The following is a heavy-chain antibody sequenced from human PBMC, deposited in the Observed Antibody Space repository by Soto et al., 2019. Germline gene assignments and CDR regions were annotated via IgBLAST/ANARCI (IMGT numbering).Heavy chain of an antibody. CDR1: GYTFSNYG. CDR3: ARVVPGAEAWFGP. J-gene: IGHJ5*02. V-gene: IGHV1-18*01. Sequence: ASVKVSCKTSGYTFSNYGITWVRQAPGQPLEWLGWISLYSDGTNYAQKSQGRVSMTTDTSTTTAYMELRSLRSDDTAVYYCARVVPGAEAWFGPWGQGTLVTVSS. D-gene: IGHD2-2*01. CDR2: ISLYSDGT.